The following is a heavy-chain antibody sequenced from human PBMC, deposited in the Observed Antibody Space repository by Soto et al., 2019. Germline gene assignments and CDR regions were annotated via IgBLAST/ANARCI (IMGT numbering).Heavy chain of an antibody. V-gene: IGHV4-34*01. CDR1: GGSFSGYY. J-gene: IGHJ6*02. Sequence: PSETLSLTCAVYGGSFSGYYWSWIRQPPGKGLEWIGEINHSGSTNYNPSLKSRVTISVDTSKNQFSLKLSSVTAADTAVYYCARDWYDYVRGSYNYYGMDVWGQGTTVTVSS. D-gene: IGHD3-16*01. CDR2: INHSGST. CDR3: ARDWYDYVRGSYNYYGMDV.